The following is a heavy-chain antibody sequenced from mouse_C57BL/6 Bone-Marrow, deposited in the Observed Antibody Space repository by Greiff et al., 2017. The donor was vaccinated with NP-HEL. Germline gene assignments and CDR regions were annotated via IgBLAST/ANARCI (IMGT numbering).Heavy chain of an antibody. CDR1: GFSLTSYG. V-gene: IGHV2-6-1*01. J-gene: IGHJ4*01. CDR3: ARQLMITTRDYYAMDY. CDR2: IWSDGST. Sequence: QVQLKESGPGLVAPSQSLSITCTVSGFSLTSYGVHWVRQPPGKGLEWLVVIWSDGSTTYNSALKSRLSISKDNSKSQVFLKMNSLQTDDTAMYYCARQLMITTRDYYAMDYWGQGTSVTVSS. D-gene: IGHD2-4*01.